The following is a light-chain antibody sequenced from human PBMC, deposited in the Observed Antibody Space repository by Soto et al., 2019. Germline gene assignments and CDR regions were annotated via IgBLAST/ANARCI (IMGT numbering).Light chain of an antibody. V-gene: IGLV1-44*01. CDR1: NSNIGSNT. CDR3: AAWDDSLNGPV. J-gene: IGLJ2*01. Sequence: QSVLTQPPSASATPGQRVTISCSGSNSNIGSNTVNWYQQLPGAAPKLLIYVNNRRPSGVPDRFSGSRSGTSASLAISGLQSEDEAVYYCAAWDDSLNGPVFGGGTKLTVL. CDR2: VNN.